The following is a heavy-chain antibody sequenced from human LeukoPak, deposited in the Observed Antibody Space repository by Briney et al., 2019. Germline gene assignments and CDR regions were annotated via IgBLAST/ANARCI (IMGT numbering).Heavy chain of an antibody. CDR3: ARTARGSLWFGELLPNYFDY. J-gene: IGHJ4*02. CDR1: GFTFSSYD. CDR2: IGTAGDT. Sequence: GGSLRLSCAASGFTFSSYDMHWVRQATGKGLEWVSAIGTAGDTYYPGSVKGRFTISRENAKNSLYLQMNSLRAEDTAVYYCARTARGSLWFGELLPNYFDYWGQGTLVTVSS. D-gene: IGHD3-10*01. V-gene: IGHV3-13*01.